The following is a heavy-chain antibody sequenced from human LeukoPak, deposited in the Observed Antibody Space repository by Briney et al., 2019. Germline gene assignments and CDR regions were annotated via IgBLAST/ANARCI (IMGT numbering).Heavy chain of an antibody. Sequence: PSETLSLTCTVSGGSISSSSYYWGWIRQPPGKGLEWIGSIYYSGSTYYNPSLKSRVTISVDTSKNQFSLKLSSVTAADTAVYYCARADYYYYGSGSYAFDIWGQGTMVTVSS. CDR3: ARADYYYYGSGSYAFDI. V-gene: IGHV4-39*07. CDR1: GGSISSSSYY. J-gene: IGHJ3*02. CDR2: IYYSGST. D-gene: IGHD3-10*01.